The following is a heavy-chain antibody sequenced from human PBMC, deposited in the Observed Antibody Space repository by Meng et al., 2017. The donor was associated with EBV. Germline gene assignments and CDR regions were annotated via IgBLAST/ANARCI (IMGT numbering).Heavy chain of an antibody. J-gene: IGHJ5*02. Sequence: QDSFKGARSPLLKSTHNLTLTWTFSGFSLSTSGVVVGWIRQPPGKALEWLALIYWDDDKRYSPSLKSRLTITKDTSKNQVVLTMTNMDSVDTATYYCAHRRDEYSSSWYGWFDPWGQGTLVTVSS. D-gene: IGHD6-13*01. V-gene: IGHV2-5*02. CDR1: GFSLSTSGVV. CDR3: AHRRDEYSSSWYGWFDP. CDR2: IYWDDDK.